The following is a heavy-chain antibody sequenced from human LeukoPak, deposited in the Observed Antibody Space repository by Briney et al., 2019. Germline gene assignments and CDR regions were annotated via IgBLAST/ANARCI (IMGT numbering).Heavy chain of an antibody. Sequence: PSETLSLTCAVYGGSFSGYYWSWIRQPPGKGLEWIGEINHSGSTNYNASLKSRVTISVDTSKNQFSLKLSSVTAADPAVYYCARPLGVRYCSSTSCLPGYWGQGTLVTVSS. D-gene: IGHD2-2*01. CDR3: ARPLGVRYCSSTSCLPGY. J-gene: IGHJ4*02. CDR1: GGSFSGYY. V-gene: IGHV4-34*01. CDR2: INHSGST.